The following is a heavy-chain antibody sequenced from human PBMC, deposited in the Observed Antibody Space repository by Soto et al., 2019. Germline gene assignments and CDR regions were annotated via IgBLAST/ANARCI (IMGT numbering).Heavy chain of an antibody. J-gene: IGHJ3*02. Sequence: EVQLESGGGLVQPGGSLRLSCAASGFTVSSNYMNWVRQAPGKGLEWVSVIYSGGSTYYADSVKGRFTISRDNSKNTLYLQMNSLRAEDTAVYYCARLTYSSGWFYAFDIWGQGTMVTVSS. V-gene: IGHV3-66*04. CDR1: GFTVSSNY. CDR3: ARLTYSSGWFYAFDI. CDR2: IYSGGST. D-gene: IGHD6-19*01.